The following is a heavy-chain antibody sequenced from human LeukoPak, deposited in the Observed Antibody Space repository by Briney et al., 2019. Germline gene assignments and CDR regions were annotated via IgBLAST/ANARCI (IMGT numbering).Heavy chain of an antibody. CDR2: IKQDGSEK. D-gene: IGHD3-22*01. Sequence: PGGSLRLSCAASGFTFSSYWMSWVRQAPGKGLEWVANIKQDGSEKYYVDSVKGRFTISRDNAKNSLYLQTNSLRAEDTAVYYCARDLPIYYDSSGSPFDYWGQGTLVTVSS. CDR1: GFTFSSYW. J-gene: IGHJ4*02. CDR3: ARDLPIYYDSSGSPFDY. V-gene: IGHV3-7*01.